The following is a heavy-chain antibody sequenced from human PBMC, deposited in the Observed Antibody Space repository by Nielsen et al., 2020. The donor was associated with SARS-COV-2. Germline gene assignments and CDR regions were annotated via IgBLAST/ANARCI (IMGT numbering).Heavy chain of an antibody. CDR3: ARARSHTIFGVVIVDAFDI. V-gene: IGHV4-30-4*08. Sequence: SETLSLTCTVSGGSISSGGYYWSWIRQHPGKGLEWIGYIYYSGSTYYNPSLKSRVTISVDTSNNQFSLKLSSVTAADTALYYCARARSHTIFGVVIVDAFDIWGQGTMVTVSS. CDR1: GGSISSGGYY. D-gene: IGHD3-3*01. J-gene: IGHJ3*02. CDR2: IYYSGST.